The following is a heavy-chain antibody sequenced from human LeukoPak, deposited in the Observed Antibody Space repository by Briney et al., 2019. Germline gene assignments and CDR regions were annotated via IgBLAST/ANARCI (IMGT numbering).Heavy chain of an antibody. J-gene: IGHJ3*02. CDR2: IQSGGNT. CDR3: ARQAPYYYDSTGYPHPLFDI. V-gene: IGHV3-66*04. Sequence: GGSLRLSCAASGFTVCSTYMSWVRQPPGKGLEWVSLIQSGGNTYYADSVKGRFSISRDNSENTVSLQMNSLRVEDTAVYYCARQAPYYYDSTGYPHPLFDIWGQGTRVTVSS. CDR1: GFTVCSTY. D-gene: IGHD3-22*01.